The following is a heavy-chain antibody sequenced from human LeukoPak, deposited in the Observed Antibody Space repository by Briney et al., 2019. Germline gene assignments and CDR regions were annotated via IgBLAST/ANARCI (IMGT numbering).Heavy chain of an antibody. CDR2: IYPGDSDT. CDR1: GYTFTSYW. CDR3: ARLSSGWYSNIDY. D-gene: IGHD6-19*01. J-gene: IGHJ4*02. Sequence: GESLKISCKGSGYTFTSYWIGWVRQMPGKGLEWMGIIYPGDSDTRYSPSFQGQVTISTDRSISTAYLQWTSLKASDTAMYYCARLSSGWYSNIDYWGQGTLVTVSS. V-gene: IGHV5-51*01.